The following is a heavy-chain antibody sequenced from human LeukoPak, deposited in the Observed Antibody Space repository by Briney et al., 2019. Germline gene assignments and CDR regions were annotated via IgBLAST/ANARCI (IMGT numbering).Heavy chain of an antibody. D-gene: IGHD3-16*01. J-gene: IGHJ4*02. CDR1: GYRFTSNW. Sequence: GVSLKISCKGSGYRFTSNWIAWVRQMPGKGLEWMGIIYPGDSDTRYSPSFQGQVTISADKSISTAYLQWSSLRASATAIYFCAYGKYYFDYWGQGTLVTVSS. V-gene: IGHV5-51*01. CDR3: AYGKYYFDY. CDR2: IYPGDSDT.